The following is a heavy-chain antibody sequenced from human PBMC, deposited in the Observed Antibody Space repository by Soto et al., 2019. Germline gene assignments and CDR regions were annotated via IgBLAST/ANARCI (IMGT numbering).Heavy chain of an antibody. D-gene: IGHD3-9*01. J-gene: IGHJ2*01. CDR2: IYHGGTT. CDR3: AEAAIRDSPPVSAFLLNRSSDL. Sequence: QPPGNGLECIGEIYHGGTTNYNPSLKSRVTLSVDKSKNQFSLSLSSVTAADTAFFYQAEAAIRDSPPVSAFLLNRSSDL. V-gene: IGHV4-4*02.